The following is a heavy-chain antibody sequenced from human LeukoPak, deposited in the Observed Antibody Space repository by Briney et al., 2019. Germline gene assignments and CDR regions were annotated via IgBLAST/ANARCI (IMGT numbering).Heavy chain of an antibody. CDR2: INPNSGGT. Sequence: ASVKVSCKASGYTFTDYYMHWVPLAPGQGLEWMGWINPNSGGTNYVQKFQGWVTMTRDTSINTAYMELSRLTSDDTAVYYCARANFLYCSSTSCLFDYWGQGTLVTVSS. CDR1: GYTFTDYY. CDR3: ARANFLYCSSTSCLFDY. V-gene: IGHV1-2*04. D-gene: IGHD2-2*01. J-gene: IGHJ4*02.